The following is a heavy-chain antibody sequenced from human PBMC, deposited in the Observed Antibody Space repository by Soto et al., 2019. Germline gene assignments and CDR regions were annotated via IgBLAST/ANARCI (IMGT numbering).Heavy chain of an antibody. V-gene: IGHV3-66*04. Sequence: GGSLRLSCAASGFTVSSKYMSWVRQAPGKGLEWVVIIQNGGHTYYANSVKGRLTISRDNSKNTLYLQMSSLRAEDTAVYYCARRQISPPTRGAATARGAMDVWGQGTTVTVSS. J-gene: IGHJ6*02. CDR1: GFTVSSKY. D-gene: IGHD6-13*01. CDR2: IQNGGHT. CDR3: ARRQISPPTRGAATARGAMDV.